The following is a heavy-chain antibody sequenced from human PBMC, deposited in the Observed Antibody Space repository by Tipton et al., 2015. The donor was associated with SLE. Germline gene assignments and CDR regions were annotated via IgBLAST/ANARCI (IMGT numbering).Heavy chain of an antibody. D-gene: IGHD2-2*02. V-gene: IGHV4-38-2*02. CDR3: ARGREYQLLYCAFDI. J-gene: IGHJ3*02. CDR2: IYYSGST. CDR1: GYSISSGYY. Sequence: LRLSCTVSGYSISSGYYWGWIRQPSGKGLEWIGSIYYSGSTYYNPSLKSRVTISVDTSKNQFSLKLSSVTAADTAVYYCARGREYQLLYCAFDIWGQGTMVTVSS.